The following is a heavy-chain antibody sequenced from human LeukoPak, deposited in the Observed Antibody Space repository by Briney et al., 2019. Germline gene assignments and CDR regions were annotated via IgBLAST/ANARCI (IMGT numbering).Heavy chain of an antibody. CDR2: ISSSGSTM. J-gene: IGHJ5*02. D-gene: IGHD3-22*01. CDR1: GFTFSSYE. Sequence: GGSLRLSCAASGFTFSSYEMNWVRQAPGKGLEWVSYISSSGSTMYYADSVKGRFTISRDNAKNSLYLQMNSLRAEDTAVYYCARGLRHYDSSGYYSPGLNWFDPWGQGTLVTVSS. V-gene: IGHV3-48*03. CDR3: ARGLRHYDSSGYYSPGLNWFDP.